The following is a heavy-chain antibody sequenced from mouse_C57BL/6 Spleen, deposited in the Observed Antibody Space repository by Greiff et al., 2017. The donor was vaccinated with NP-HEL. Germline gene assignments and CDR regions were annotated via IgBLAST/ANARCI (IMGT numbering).Heavy chain of an antibody. Sequence: QVHVEQSGAELVKPGASVKISCKASGYAFSSYWMNWVKQRPGKGLEWIGQIYPGDGDTNYNGKFKGKATLTADKSSSTAYMQLSSLTSEDSAVYFCASEGYGNYGFAYWGQGTLVTVSA. CDR2: IYPGDGDT. V-gene: IGHV1-80*01. CDR1: GYAFSSYW. CDR3: ASEGYGNYGFAY. D-gene: IGHD2-1*01. J-gene: IGHJ3*01.